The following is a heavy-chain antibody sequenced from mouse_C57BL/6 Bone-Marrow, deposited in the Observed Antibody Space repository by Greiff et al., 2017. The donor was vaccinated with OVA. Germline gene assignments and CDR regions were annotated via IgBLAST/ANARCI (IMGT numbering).Heavy chain of an antibody. D-gene: IGHD4-1*01. CDR1: GYTFTSYW. V-gene: IGHV1-5*01. J-gene: IGHJ3*01. CDR2: IYPGNSDT. CDR3: TRFPKLGEFAY. Sequence: EVQLQQSGTVLARPGASVKMSCKTSGYTFTSYWMHWVKQRPGQGLEWIGAIYPGNSDTSYNQKFKGKAKLTAVTSASTAYMELSSLTNEDSAVYYCTRFPKLGEFAYWGQGTLVTVSA.